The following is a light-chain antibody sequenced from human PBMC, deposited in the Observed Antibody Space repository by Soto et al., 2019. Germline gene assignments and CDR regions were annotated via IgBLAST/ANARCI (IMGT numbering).Light chain of an antibody. J-gene: IGKJ1*01. CDR3: QHYNSYSEA. CDR1: QTISSW. Sequence: MHKYESPSTLSVTVGDRGSISYRASQTISSWLAWYQQKPGKAPKLLIYKASTLKSGVPSRFSASGSGTEFPLTISSLQPDDFATYYCQHYNSYSEAFGQGTKVDI. CDR2: KAS. V-gene: IGKV1-5*03.